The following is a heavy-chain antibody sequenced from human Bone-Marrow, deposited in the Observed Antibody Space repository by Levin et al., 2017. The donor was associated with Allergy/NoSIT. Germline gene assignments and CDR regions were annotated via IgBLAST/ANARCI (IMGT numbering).Heavy chain of an antibody. CDR3: ATVPDYYGSRSYYNYMDV. Sequence: ASVKVSCKASGGTFNSYAISWVRRAPGQGLEWMGRIIPFLDTSNSAQKFQGRVTITADKSTSTAYMELSSLRSEDTAVYYCATVPDYYGSRSYYNYMDVWGRGTTVTVSS. V-gene: IGHV1-69*04. D-gene: IGHD3-10*01. CDR1: GGTFNSYA. J-gene: IGHJ6*03. CDR2: IIPFLDTS.